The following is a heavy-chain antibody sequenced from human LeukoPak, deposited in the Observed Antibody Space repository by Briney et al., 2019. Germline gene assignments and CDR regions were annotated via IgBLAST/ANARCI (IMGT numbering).Heavy chain of an antibody. Sequence: GGSLRLSCVASGFSFSTYSLNWVRQAPGNGLEWISYISSSNTIYYADSVKGRFTISRDNAKSSLYLQMNSLREEDTAVYYCTRDWGMASISVAYFDFWGQGTPVTVSS. D-gene: IGHD3-16*01. CDR2: ISSSNTI. J-gene: IGHJ4*02. CDR3: TRDWGMASISVAYFDF. CDR1: GFSFSTYS. V-gene: IGHV3-48*02.